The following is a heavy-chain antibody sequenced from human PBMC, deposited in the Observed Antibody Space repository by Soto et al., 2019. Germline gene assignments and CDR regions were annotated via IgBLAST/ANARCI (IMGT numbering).Heavy chain of an antibody. Sequence: GESLKISCAASGFTFSNAWMSWVRQAPGKGLEWVGRIKSKTDGGTTDYAAPVKGRFTISRDDSKNTLYLQMNSLKTEDTAVYYCTTQTKYSGSYYGMDVWGQGTTVTVSS. V-gene: IGHV3-15*01. J-gene: IGHJ6*02. CDR2: IKSKTDGGTT. D-gene: IGHD1-26*01. CDR3: TTQTKYSGSYYGMDV. CDR1: GFTFSNAW.